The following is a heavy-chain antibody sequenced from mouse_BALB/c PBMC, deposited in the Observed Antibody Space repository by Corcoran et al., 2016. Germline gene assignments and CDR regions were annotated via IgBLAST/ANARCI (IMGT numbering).Heavy chain of an antibody. D-gene: IGHD1-1*01. CDR3: ARLNYYGSSYFDY. V-gene: IGHV8-8*01. CDR1: GFSLSTSGMG. Sequence: QVTLKESGPGILQPSQTLSLTCSFSGFSLSTSGMGVGWIRQPSGKGLEWLAHIWWDDDKRYNPALKSRLTISKDTSSNQLFLKIASVDTADTATYYCARLNYYGSSYFDYWGQGTTLTVSS. CDR2: IWWDDDK. J-gene: IGHJ2*01.